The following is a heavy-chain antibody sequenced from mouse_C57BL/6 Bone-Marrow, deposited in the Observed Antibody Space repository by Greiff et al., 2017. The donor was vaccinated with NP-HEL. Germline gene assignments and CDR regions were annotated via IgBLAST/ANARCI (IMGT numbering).Heavy chain of an antibody. D-gene: IGHD2-12*01. CDR3: ARDRDRVFYIYVGFAY. V-gene: IGHV5-4*01. CDR2: ISDGGSYT. CDR1: GFTFSSYA. J-gene: IGHJ3*01. Sequence: EVKLMESGGGLVKPGGSLKLSCAASGFTFSSYAMSWVRQTPEKRLEWVATISDGGSYTYYPDNVKGRFTISRDNAKNNLYLQMSHLKSEDTAMYNCARDRDRVFYIYVGFAYWGQGTLVTVSA.